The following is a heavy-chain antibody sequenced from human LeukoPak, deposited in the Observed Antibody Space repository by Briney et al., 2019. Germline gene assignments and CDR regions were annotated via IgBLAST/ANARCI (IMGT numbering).Heavy chain of an antibody. D-gene: IGHD3-22*01. CDR2: ISGSGGST. Sequence: GGSLRLSCAASRFTFSSYAMSWVRQAPGKGLEWVSAISGSGGSTYYADSVKGRFTISRDNSKNTLYLQMNSLRAEDTAIYYCAKTNYFDSSGDKPYTTHFDYWGQGTLVTVSS. CDR1: RFTFSSYA. V-gene: IGHV3-23*01. J-gene: IGHJ4*02. CDR3: AKTNYFDSSGDKPYTTHFDY.